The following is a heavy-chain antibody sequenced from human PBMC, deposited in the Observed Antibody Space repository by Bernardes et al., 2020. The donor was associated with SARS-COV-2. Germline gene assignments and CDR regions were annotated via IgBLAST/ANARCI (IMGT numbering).Heavy chain of an antibody. CDR1: GFTFSDYY. V-gene: IGHV3-11*06. CDR2: ISSSSSYT. Sequence: SLRLSCAASGFTFSDYYMSWIRQAPGQGLEWVSYISSSSSYTNYADSVKGRFTISRDNAKNSLYLQMNSLRAEDTAVYYCATSYYDFWSGYPFPGAFDIWGQGTMVTVSS. D-gene: IGHD3-3*01. J-gene: IGHJ3*02. CDR3: ATSYYDFWSGYPFPGAFDI.